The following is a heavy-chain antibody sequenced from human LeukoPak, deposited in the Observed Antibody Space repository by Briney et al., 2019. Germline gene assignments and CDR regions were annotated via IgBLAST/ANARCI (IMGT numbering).Heavy chain of an antibody. J-gene: IGHJ4*02. CDR1: GFTFSSYA. D-gene: IGHD5-18*01. CDR3: ARVFSAGYGFDY. Sequence: GGSLRLSCAASGFTFSSYAMHWVRQAPGKGLEWVSRILSDGSSISYADSVKGRFTISRDNSKNTLYLQMNSLRAEDTAVYYCARVFSAGYGFDYWGQGTLVTVSS. V-gene: IGHV3-74*01. CDR2: ILSDGSSI.